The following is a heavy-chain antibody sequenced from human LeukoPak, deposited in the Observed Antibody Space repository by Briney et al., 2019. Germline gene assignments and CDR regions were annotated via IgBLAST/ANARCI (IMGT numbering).Heavy chain of an antibody. CDR3: ERVLRQQLVP. J-gene: IGHJ5*02. D-gene: IGHD6-13*01. V-gene: IGHV4-59*01. CDR2: IYYSGST. Sequence: SETLSLTCTVSGGSISSYYWSWIRQPPGKGLEWIGYIYYSGSTNYNPSLKSRVTISVDTSKNQFSLKLTSVTAADTAVYYCERVLRQQLVPWGQGTLVTVSS. CDR1: GGSISSYY.